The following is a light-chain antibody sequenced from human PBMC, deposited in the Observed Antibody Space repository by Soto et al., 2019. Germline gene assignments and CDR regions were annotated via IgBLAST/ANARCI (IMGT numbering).Light chain of an antibody. V-gene: IGKV3-11*01. Sequence: EIVLTQSPATLPLSPGERATLSCRASQSLYTMLAWYQQRPGQAPRLLIYEASNRATGIPARFSGSGSGTDFTLTISSLEPEDFAVYYCQQRFNWPRTFGQGTKVVI. CDR2: EAS. CDR3: QQRFNWPRT. J-gene: IGKJ1*01. CDR1: QSLYTM.